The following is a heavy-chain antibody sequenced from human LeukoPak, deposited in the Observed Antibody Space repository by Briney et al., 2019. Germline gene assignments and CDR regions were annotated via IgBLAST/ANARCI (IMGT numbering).Heavy chain of an antibody. CDR2: IYYSGST. V-gene: IGHV4-39*07. J-gene: IGHJ3*02. CDR3: ARGYGDYENAFDI. Sequence: PSGTLSCTCTVSGGSISSSSYYWGWLRQPPGKGVGWIASIYYSGSTYYNPPLKSRVPISVYTSQNQFSLKLSAVTAADTAVYYCARGYGDYENAFDIWGQGTMVTVSS. CDR1: GGSISSSSYY. D-gene: IGHD4-17*01.